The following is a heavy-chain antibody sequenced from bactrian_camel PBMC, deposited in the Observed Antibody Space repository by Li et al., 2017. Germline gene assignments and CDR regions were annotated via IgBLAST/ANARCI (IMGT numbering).Heavy chain of an antibody. CDR2: INRGGGTT. J-gene: IGHJ4*01. D-gene: IGHD1*01. Sequence: QLVESGGGLVQPGGSLRLSCAASGFSFSSYWMYWVRQAPGKGLDWVSSINRGGGTTYYADSVKGRFTISRDNAKNTVYLLMNSLKPEDTAVYYCVKPNPDARGGFDHWGQGTQVTVS. CDR1: GFSFSSYW. CDR3: VKPNPDARGGFDH. V-gene: IGHV3S25*01.